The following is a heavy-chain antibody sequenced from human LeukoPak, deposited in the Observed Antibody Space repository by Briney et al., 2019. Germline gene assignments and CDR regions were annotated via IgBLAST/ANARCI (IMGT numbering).Heavy chain of an antibody. V-gene: IGHV1-18*04. CDR1: GYTFTSYG. CDR2: ISAYNGNT. D-gene: IGHD3-9*01. Sequence: ASVKVSCKASGYTFTSYGISWVRQAPGQGLEWMGWISAYNGNTNYAQKLQGRVTMTTDTSTSTAYMELRSLRSDDTAVYYCARGPVLRYFDWLLKYFDYWGQGTLVTVSS. CDR3: ARGPVLRYFDWLLKYFDY. J-gene: IGHJ4*02.